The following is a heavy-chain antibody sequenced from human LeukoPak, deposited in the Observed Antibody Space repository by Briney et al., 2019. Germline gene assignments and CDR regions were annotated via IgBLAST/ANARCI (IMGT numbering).Heavy chain of an antibody. CDR2: ISYDGSNK. CDR3: ATAHDDSGFDY. J-gene: IGHJ4*02. V-gene: IGHV3-30*03. D-gene: IGHD3-22*01. Sequence: PGRSLRLSCAASGFTFNNYGMHWVGQAPGKGLEWVAVISYDGSNKYYADSVKGRFTISRDNSKNTLYLQMNSLRAEDTAVYYCATAHDDSGFDYWGQGTLVTVSS. CDR1: GFTFNNYG.